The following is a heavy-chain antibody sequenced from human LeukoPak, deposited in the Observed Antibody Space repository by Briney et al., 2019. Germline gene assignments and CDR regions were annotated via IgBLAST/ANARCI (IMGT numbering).Heavy chain of an antibody. D-gene: IGHD3-22*01. V-gene: IGHV3-9*01. CDR1: GFTFDDYA. J-gene: IGHJ4*02. CDR3: AKDIGSSGYYYPDY. CDR2: ISWNSGSI. Sequence: GGSLRLSCAASGFTFDDYAMHWVRQAPGKGLEWVSGISWNSGSIGYADSVKGRFTISRDNAKNSLYLQMNSLRAEDTALYYCAKDIGSSGYYYPDYWGQGTLVTVSS.